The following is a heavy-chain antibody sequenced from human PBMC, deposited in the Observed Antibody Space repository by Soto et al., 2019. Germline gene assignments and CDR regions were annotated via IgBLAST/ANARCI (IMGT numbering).Heavy chain of an antibody. CDR3: AREGRQSPYYYYGMDV. J-gene: IGHJ6*02. CDR1: GGTFSSYA. Sequence: QVQLVQSGAEVKKPGSSVKVSCKASGGTFSSYAISWVRQAPGQGLEWMGGIIPICGTSNYAQKFQGRVTSTADESTSTADMELSSLRSEDTAVYYCAREGRQSPYYYYGMDVWGQGTTFTVSS. D-gene: IGHD4-4*01. V-gene: IGHV1-69*01. CDR2: IIPICGTS.